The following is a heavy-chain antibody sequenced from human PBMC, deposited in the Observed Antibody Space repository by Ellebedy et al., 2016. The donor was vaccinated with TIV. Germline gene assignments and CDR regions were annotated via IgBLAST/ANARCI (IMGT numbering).Heavy chain of an antibody. CDR2: IKSKTDGGAA. J-gene: IGHJ4*02. CDR3: TTVYRYNYDSV. V-gene: IGHV3-15*01. D-gene: IGHD5-18*01. Sequence: GGSLRLSCAASGFTFSNAWMDWVRQAPGKGLEWVGRIKSKTDGGAADYAAPVKGRFTISRDDSKNTLYLQMNSLKTEDTAVYFCTTVYRYNYDSVWGQGTLVTVSS. CDR1: GFTFSNAW.